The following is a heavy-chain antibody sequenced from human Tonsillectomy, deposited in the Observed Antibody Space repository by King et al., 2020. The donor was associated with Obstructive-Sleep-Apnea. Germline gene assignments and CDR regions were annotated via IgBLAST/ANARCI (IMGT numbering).Heavy chain of an antibody. D-gene: IGHD3-9*01. Sequence: DVQLVESGGGLEQPGGSLRLSCAASGFTFSSSAMSWVRQVPGKGLEWVSAIKGSGGSTNYADSVKGRFTISRDNSKKTLYLQINSLRAEDTAVYYCAKMSPHILTGYSHWGQGTLVTVSS. V-gene: IGHV3-23*04. CDR2: IKGSGGST. CDR1: GFTFSSSA. CDR3: AKMSPHILTGYSH. J-gene: IGHJ4*02.